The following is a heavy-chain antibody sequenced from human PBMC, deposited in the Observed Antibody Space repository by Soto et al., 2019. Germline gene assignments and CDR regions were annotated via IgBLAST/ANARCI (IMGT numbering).Heavy chain of an antibody. J-gene: IGHJ4*02. CDR1: GYTFTSYA. Sequence: GAPVKVSCKASGYTFTSYAISWVRHSPGQGLEWMGWISAYNGNTNYAQKLEGRVTMTTDTSTSTAYMELRSLRSDDTAVYYCARGRNLLDYWVQGTLVTVSS. V-gene: IGHV1-18*01. CDR3: ARGRNLLDY. CDR2: ISAYNGNT.